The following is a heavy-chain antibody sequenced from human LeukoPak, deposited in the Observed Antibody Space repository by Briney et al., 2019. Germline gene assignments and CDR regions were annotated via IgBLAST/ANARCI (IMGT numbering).Heavy chain of an antibody. V-gene: IGHV3-7*03. Sequence: GGSLRLSCAASGFMFSSNWMSWVRLAPGKGLEWVANIKEDGTETYYVDSVKGRFTISRDDAKNSLYLQMNSLRVEDTAVYYCAKDYYGSGSYYLPGYWGQGTLVTVSS. CDR3: AKDYYGSGSYYLPGY. D-gene: IGHD3-10*01. J-gene: IGHJ4*02. CDR2: IKEDGTET. CDR1: GFMFSSNW.